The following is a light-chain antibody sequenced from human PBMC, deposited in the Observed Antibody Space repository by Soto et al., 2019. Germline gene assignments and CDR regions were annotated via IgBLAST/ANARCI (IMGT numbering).Light chain of an antibody. CDR3: QHSYSTPPT. CDR1: QSVLYSSNNKNY. Sequence: DIVMTQSPDSLAVSLGERATINCKSSQSVLYSSNNKNYLAWYQQKPGQPPKLLISWASIRESGVPDRFSGSGSGTDFTLASSSLQAEDVAVYDCQHSYSTPPTFGQGTKVEI. J-gene: IGKJ1*01. V-gene: IGKV4-1*01. CDR2: WAS.